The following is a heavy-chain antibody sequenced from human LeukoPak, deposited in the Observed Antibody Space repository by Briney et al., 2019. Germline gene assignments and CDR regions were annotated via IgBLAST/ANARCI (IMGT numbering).Heavy chain of an antibody. CDR3: AGYTALNWGRANWFDP. CDR1: GGTFISYA. Sequence: GASVKVSCKASGGTFISYAISWVRQAPGQGLEWMGRIIPIFGTANYAQKFQGRVTITTDESTSTAYMELSSLRSEDTAVYYCAGYTALNWGRANWFDPWGQGTLVTVSS. J-gene: IGHJ5*02. D-gene: IGHD3-16*01. CDR2: IIPIFGTA. V-gene: IGHV1-69*05.